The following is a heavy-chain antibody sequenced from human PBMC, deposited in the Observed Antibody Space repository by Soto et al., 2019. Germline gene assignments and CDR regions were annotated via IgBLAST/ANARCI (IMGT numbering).Heavy chain of an antibody. Sequence: GASVKVSCKASGYTFTKFHLHWVRLAPGQGLEWMGMIAPSGGSTSYAQKFQGRVTMTRDTSTSTVYMELSSLRSEDTAVYYCARGPIAMYYFAHWGLGTLVTVSS. V-gene: IGHV1-46*01. J-gene: IGHJ4*02. D-gene: IGHD2-21*01. CDR2: IAPSGGST. CDR3: ARGPIAMYYFAH. CDR1: GYTFTKFH.